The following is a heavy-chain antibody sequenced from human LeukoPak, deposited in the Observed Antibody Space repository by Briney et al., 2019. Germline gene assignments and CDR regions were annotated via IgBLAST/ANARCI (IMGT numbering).Heavy chain of an antibody. CDR2: ICAYNGNT. J-gene: IGHJ3*02. CDR1: GYTFTSYG. CDR3: AREMVQPTGTADAFDI. D-gene: IGHD1-1*01. V-gene: IGHV1-18*01. Sequence: ASVKVSCKASGYTFTSYGISWVRQAPGQGLEWMGWICAYNGNTNYAQKLQGRVTMTTDTSTSTAYMELRSLRSDDTAVYYCAREMVQPTGTADAFDIWGQGTMVTVSS.